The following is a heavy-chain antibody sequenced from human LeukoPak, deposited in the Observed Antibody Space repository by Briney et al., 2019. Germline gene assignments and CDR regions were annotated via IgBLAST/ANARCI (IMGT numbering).Heavy chain of an antibody. CDR2: ISSSSSYI. CDR1: GFTFSSYS. CDR3: ARAAIVATILS. J-gene: IGHJ4*02. D-gene: IGHD5-12*01. Sequence: GGSLRLSCAASGFTFSSYSMNWVRQAPGKGLEWVSSISSSSSYIYYADSVKGRFAISRDNAKNSLYLQMNSLRAEDTAVYYCARAAIVATILSWGQGTLVTVSS. V-gene: IGHV3-21*01.